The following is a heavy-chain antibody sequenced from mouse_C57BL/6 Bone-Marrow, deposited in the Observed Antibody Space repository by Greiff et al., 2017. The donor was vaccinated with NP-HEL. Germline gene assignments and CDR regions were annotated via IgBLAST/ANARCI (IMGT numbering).Heavy chain of an antibody. V-gene: IGHV5-6*02. Sequence: DVMLVESGGDLVKPGGSLKLSCAASGFTFSSYGMSWVRQTPDKRLEWVATISSGGSYTYYPDSVKGRFTISRDNAKNTLYLQMSSLKSEDTAMYYCASKASVAWYFDVWGTGTTVTVSS. J-gene: IGHJ1*03. CDR2: ISSGGSYT. CDR1: GFTFSSYG. D-gene: IGHD1-1*01. CDR3: ASKASVAWYFDV.